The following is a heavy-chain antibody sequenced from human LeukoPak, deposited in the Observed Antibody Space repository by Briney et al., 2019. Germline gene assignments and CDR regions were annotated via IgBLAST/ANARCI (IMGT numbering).Heavy chain of an antibody. CDR1: GGSISSSSYY. CDR2: IYYSGST. V-gene: IGHV4-39*01. CDR3: AGRSMPDYFDY. Sequence: PSETLSLTCTVSGGSISSSSYYWGWIRRPPGKGLEWIGSIYYSGSTYYNPSLKSRVTISVDTSKNQFSLKLSSVTAADTAVYYCAGRSMPDYFDYWGQGTLVTVSS. J-gene: IGHJ4*02. D-gene: IGHD2-2*01.